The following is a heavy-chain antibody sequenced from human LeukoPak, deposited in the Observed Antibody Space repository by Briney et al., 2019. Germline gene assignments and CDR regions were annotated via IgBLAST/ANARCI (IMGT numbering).Heavy chain of an antibody. CDR1: GYTFTSYD. CDR3: ARVRGLYYYYYYGMDV. CDR2: MNPNSGNT. V-gene: IGHV1-8*01. D-gene: IGHD3-16*01. Sequence: GASVNVSCKASGYTFTSYDINWVRQATGQGLEWMGWMNPNSGNTGYAQKFQGRVTMTRNTSISTAYMELSSLRSEDTAVYYCARVRGLYYYYYYGMDVWGQGTTVTVSS. J-gene: IGHJ6*02.